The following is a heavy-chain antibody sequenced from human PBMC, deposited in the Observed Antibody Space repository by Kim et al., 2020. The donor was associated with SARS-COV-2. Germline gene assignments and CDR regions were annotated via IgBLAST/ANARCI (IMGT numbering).Heavy chain of an antibody. CDR3: ARGIGYYGSGEFYYAMDV. CDR1: GFTFRSYA. V-gene: IGHV3-30*04. Sequence: GGSLRLSCAASGFTFRSYAMHWVRQAPGKGLEWVAVISYDGRNKFYPDSVKGRFTISRDNSKNTLYLQMNSLRAEDTAVYYCARGIGYYGSGEFYYAMDVWGQGTTVTVSS. CDR2: ISYDGRNK. D-gene: IGHD3-10*01. J-gene: IGHJ6*02.